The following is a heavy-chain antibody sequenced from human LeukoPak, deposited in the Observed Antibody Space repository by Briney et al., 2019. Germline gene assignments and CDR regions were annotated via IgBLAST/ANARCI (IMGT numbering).Heavy chain of an antibody. CDR1: GGSFSGYY. CDR3: ARGRYSSGWYKSPPSFDY. D-gene: IGHD6-19*01. V-gene: IGHV4-34*01. CDR2: INHSGST. J-gene: IGHJ4*02. Sequence: SETLSLTCAVYGGSFSGYYWSWIRQPPGKGLEWIGEINHSGSTNYNPSLKSRVTISVDTSKNQFSLKLSSVTAADTAVYYCARGRYSSGWYKSPPSFDYGGQGTLVTVSS.